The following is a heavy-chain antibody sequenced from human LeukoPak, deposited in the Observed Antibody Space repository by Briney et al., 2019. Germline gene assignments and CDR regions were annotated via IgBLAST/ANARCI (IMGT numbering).Heavy chain of an antibody. CDR2: IYHSGST. CDR3: ARLAAAGTTPSADY. D-gene: IGHD6-13*01. V-gene: IGHV4-4*02. J-gene: IGHJ4*02. CDR1: GGSISNSNW. Sequence: SETLSLTCAVSGGSISNSNWWSWVRQAPGKGLEWIGEIYHSGSTNYNPSLKSRVTISVDKSKNQFSLKLSSVTAADTAVYYCARLAAAGTTPSADYWGQGTLVTVSS.